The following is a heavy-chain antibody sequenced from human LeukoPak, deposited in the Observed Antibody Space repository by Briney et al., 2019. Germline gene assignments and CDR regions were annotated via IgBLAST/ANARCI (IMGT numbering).Heavy chain of an antibody. CDR1: GYTLTELS. J-gene: IGHJ5*02. V-gene: IGHV1-24*01. D-gene: IGHD6-13*01. CDR3: ANLGIAAAGIRKDWFDP. CDR2: FDPEDGET. Sequence: SVKVSCKVSGYTLTELSMHWVRQAPGKGLEWMGGFDPEDGETIYAQKFQGRVTMTEDTSTDTAYMELSSLRSEDTAVYYCANLGIAAAGIRKDWFDPWGQGTLVTVSS.